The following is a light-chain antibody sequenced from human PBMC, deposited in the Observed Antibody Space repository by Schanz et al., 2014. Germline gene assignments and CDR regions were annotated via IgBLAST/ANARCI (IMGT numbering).Light chain of an antibody. CDR2: GAS. CDR3: QHYYDTPHT. V-gene: IGKV3-15*01. J-gene: IGKJ2*01. CDR1: QSVSSN. Sequence: EIVMTQSPATLSVSPGERATLSCRASQSVSSNLAWYQQKPGQAPRLLIYGASTRATGIPARFSGSGSGTEFTLTISSLQAEDVAVYYCQHYYDTPHTFGQGTKLDIK.